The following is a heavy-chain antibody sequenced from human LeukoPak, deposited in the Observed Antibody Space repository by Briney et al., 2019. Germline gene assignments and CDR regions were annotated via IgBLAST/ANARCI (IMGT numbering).Heavy chain of an antibody. CDR2: ISAYNGNT. D-gene: IGHD3-10*01. J-gene: IGHJ4*02. CDR3: ARDSPYGSGSHYFDY. Sequence: ASVKVSCKASGYTFTSYGISWVRQAPGQGLEWMGWISAYNGNTNYAQKLQGRVTMTRDTSTSTVYMELSSLRSEDTAVYYCARDSPYGSGSHYFDYWGQGTLVTVSS. CDR1: GYTFTSYG. V-gene: IGHV1-18*01.